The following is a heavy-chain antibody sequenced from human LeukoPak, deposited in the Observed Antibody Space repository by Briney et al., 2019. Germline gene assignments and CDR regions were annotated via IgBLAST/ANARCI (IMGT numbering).Heavy chain of an antibody. V-gene: IGHV4-34*01. CDR2: INHSGST. CDR1: GGSFSGYY. D-gene: IGHD2-2*01. J-gene: IGHJ6*03. CDR3: ARGPYCSSTSCYRANYYYMDV. Sequence: SETLSLTCAVYGGSFSGYYWSWIGQPPGKGLEWIGEINHSGSTNYNPSLKSRVTISVDTSKNQFSLKLSSVTAADTAVYYCARGPYCSSTSCYRANYYYMDVWGKGTTVTVSS.